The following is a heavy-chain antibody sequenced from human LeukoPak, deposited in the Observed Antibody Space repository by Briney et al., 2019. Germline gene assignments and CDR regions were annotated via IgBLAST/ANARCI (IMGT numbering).Heavy chain of an antibody. D-gene: IGHD1-26*01. V-gene: IGHV3-30*18. J-gene: IGHJ4*02. CDR1: GFTFSSYG. Sequence: GGSLRLSCAASGFTFSSYGMHWVRKAPGKGLEWVAVISYDGSNKYYADSVKGRFTISRDNSKNTLYLQMNSLRAEDTAVYYCAKDQSGVGATTLDYWGQGTLVTVSS. CDR2: ISYDGSNK. CDR3: AKDQSGVGATTLDY.